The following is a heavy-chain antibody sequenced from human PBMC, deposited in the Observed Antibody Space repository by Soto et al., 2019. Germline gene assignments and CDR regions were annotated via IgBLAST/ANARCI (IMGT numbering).Heavy chain of an antibody. Sequence: EVQLVESGGGLVQPGGSLRLSCAASGFTFISYWMSWVRQAPGKGLEWVANIKQDGSEKYYVDSVKGRSTISRDNAKNSLYLQLNSLRAEDTAVYYCARGALIVAPISVGAMVVVSGYFDLGGRGTLVTVSS. CDR1: GFTFISYW. D-gene: IGHD5-12*01. J-gene: IGHJ2*01. CDR2: IKQDGSEK. CDR3: ARGALIVAPISVGAMVVVSGYFDL. V-gene: IGHV3-7*01.